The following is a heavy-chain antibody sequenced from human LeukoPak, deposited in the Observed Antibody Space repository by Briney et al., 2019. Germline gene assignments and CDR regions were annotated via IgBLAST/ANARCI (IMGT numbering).Heavy chain of an antibody. D-gene: IGHD3-16*01. CDR3: ARDPDGGPDY. CDR1: GGSITGSSYY. J-gene: IGHJ4*02. CDR2: MYYSGST. Sequence: SETLSLTCTVSGGSITGSSYYWGWIRQPPGKGLEWIGSMYYSGSTYYNPSLKSRVTISVDTSKNQFSLKLSSVTAADTAVYYCARDPDGGPDYWGQGTLVTVSS. V-gene: IGHV4-39*07.